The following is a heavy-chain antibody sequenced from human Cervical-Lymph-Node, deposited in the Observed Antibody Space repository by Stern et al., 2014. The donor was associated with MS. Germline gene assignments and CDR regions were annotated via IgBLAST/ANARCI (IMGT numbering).Heavy chain of an antibody. CDR2: ISYDGSNK. CDR3: AKDGAYTSSPHYYGMDV. D-gene: IGHD6-6*01. V-gene: IGHV3-30*18. Sequence: VQLVQSGGGVVQPGRSLRLSCAASGFTFSTYGIHWVRQAPGKGLEWVAVISYDGSNKYYADSVKGRFTISRDNSKNTLSLQMNSLRAEDTVMYYCAKDGAYTSSPHYYGMDVWGQGTTVTVSS. CDR1: GFTFSTYG. J-gene: IGHJ6*02.